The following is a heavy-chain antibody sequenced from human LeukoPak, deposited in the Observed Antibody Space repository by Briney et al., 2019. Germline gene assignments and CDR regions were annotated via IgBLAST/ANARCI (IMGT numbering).Heavy chain of an antibody. V-gene: IGHV1-69*13. D-gene: IGHD2-21*02. J-gene: IGHJ4*02. CDR3: ARAYMTATRHFDS. CDR1: GGTFSSYT. Sequence: SLKVSCKPSGGTFSSYTLSWVRQAPGQGLDWMGVIIPIFGTPHYAQKFQDRVTITADASTSTAYMELSSLRSEDTAVYYCARAYMTATRHFDSWGQGTLVTVSS. CDR2: IIPIFGTP.